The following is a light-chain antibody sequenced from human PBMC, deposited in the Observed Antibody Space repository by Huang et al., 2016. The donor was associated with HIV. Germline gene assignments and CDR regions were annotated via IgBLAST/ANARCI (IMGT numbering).Light chain of an antibody. CDR2: GAS. CDR1: QSVSSNY. Sequence: EIVLTQSPGTLSLSPGERATLSCRASQSVSSNYLAWYQQKPGQAPRLLIYGASTRATGIPDFTLTISRLEPEDFAVYYCQQYGSSKWTFGQGTKVEIK. V-gene: IGKV3-20*01. J-gene: IGKJ1*01. CDR3: QQYGSSKWT.